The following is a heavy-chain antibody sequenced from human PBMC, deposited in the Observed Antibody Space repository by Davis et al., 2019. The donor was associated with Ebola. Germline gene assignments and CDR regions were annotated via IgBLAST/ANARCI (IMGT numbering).Heavy chain of an antibody. CDR3: AKDALYSSGWFLDY. J-gene: IGHJ4*02. V-gene: IGHV3-11*05. CDR1: GFTFSDYY. Sequence: GESLKISCAASGFTFSDYYMSWIRQAPGKGLEWVSSISSSSSYIYYADSVKGRFTISRDNAKNSLYLQMNSLRAEDTAVYYCAKDALYSSGWFLDYWGQGTLVTVSS. D-gene: IGHD6-19*01. CDR2: ISSSSSYI.